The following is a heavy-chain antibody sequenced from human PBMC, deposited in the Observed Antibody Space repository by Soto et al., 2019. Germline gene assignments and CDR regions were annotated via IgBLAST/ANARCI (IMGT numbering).Heavy chain of an antibody. D-gene: IGHD1-26*01. J-gene: IGHJ6*02. CDR3: ARDVSIVGATTHPPYYGMDV. CDR2: INPNSGGT. CDR1: GYTFTGYY. V-gene: IGHV1-2*04. Sequence: ASVKVSCKASGYTFTGYYMHWVRQAPGQGLEWMGWINPNSGGTNYAQKFQGWVTMTRDTSISTAYMELSRLRSDDTAVYYCARDVSIVGATTHPPYYGMDVWGQGTTVTVSS.